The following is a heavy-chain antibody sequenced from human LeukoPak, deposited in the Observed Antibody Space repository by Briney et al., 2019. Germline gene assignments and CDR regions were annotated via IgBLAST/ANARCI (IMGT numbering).Heavy chain of an antibody. D-gene: IGHD2-21*02. J-gene: IGHJ4*02. CDR3: ARHWDCGGDCYYFDC. V-gene: IGHV5-51*01. CDR2: IYPGDSDT. CDR1: GYSFTSYW. Sequence: GESLQISCKGSGYSFTSYWIGWVRQMPGKGLEWMEIIYPGDSDTRYSPSFQGQVTISADKSISTAYLQWSSLKASDTAMYYCARHWDCGGDCYYFDCWGQGTLVTVSS.